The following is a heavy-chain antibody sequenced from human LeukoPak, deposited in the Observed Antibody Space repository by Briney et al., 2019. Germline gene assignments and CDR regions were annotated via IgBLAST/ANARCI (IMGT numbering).Heavy chain of an antibody. D-gene: IGHD3-10*01. Sequence: GGSLRLSCAASGFTFSGYTMYWVRQAPGKGLEWVSYISSSSSTIYYADSVKGRFTISRDNAKNSLYLQMNSLRAEDTAVYYCARNRAFGTFDAFDMWGQGTMVTVSS. CDR1: GFTFSGYT. CDR2: ISSSSSTI. V-gene: IGHV3-48*01. J-gene: IGHJ3*02. CDR3: ARNRAFGTFDAFDM.